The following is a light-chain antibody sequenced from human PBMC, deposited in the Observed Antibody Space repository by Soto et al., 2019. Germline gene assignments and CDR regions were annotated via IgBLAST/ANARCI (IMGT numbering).Light chain of an antibody. CDR2: DVS. V-gene: IGLV2-14*01. Sequence: QSVLTQPASVSGSPGQSITISCTGTSSDVGGYNYVSWYQQHPGKAPKLMIYDVSNRPSGVSNRFSGSKSGNKASLTISGLQAEDEADYYCSSYTGSTTYVFGIGTKLTVL. CDR1: SSDVGGYNY. J-gene: IGLJ1*01. CDR3: SSYTGSTTYV.